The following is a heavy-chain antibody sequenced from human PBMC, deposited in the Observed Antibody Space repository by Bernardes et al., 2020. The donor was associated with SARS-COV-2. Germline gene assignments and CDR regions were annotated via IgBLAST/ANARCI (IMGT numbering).Heavy chain of an antibody. CDR3: ARRGYSGYAPGDS. J-gene: IGHJ4*02. D-gene: IGHD5-12*01. Sequence: GQYLKSSCNASGHRFSPYWIGWVRPLPGKGLEWMGIVYPDGSETQYRPPFQGQVTISVDESINTAYLQWRSLKASDTAMYYCARRGYSGYAPGDSWGQGTLVTVSS. V-gene: IGHV5-51*01. CDR1: GHRFSPYW. CDR2: VYPDGSET.